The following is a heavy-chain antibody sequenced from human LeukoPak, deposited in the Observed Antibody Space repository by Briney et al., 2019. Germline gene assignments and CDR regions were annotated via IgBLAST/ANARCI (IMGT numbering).Heavy chain of an antibody. Sequence: QAGGSLRLSCAASGFTFSSYAMSWVRQAPGKGLEWVSAISGSGGSTYYADSVKGRFTISRDNSKNTLYLQMNSLRAEDTAVYYCAKVRDGYNYASDYWGQGTLVTVSS. CDR1: GFTFSSYA. CDR3: AKVRDGYNYASDY. D-gene: IGHD5-24*01. J-gene: IGHJ4*02. CDR2: ISGSGGST. V-gene: IGHV3-23*01.